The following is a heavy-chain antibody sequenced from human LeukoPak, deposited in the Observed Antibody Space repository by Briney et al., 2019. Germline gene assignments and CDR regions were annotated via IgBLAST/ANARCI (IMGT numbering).Heavy chain of an antibody. CDR3: ARPAWEGGH. J-gene: IGHJ4*02. D-gene: IGHD1-26*01. CDR1: GFTVSTNY. V-gene: IGHV3-66*04. Sequence: QAGGSLRLSCAASGFTVSTNYMNWVRQAPGKGLEWVSVIYSGGTTYYAASVKGRFTISRDNAKNSLYLQMNSLRAEDTAVYYCARPAWEGGHWGQGTLVTVSS. CDR2: IYSGGTT.